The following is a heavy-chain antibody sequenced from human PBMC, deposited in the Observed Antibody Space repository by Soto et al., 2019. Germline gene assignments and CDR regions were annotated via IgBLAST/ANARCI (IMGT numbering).Heavy chain of an antibody. D-gene: IGHD5-12*01. CDR1: GYXFTTNL. V-gene: IGHV5-51*01. CDR3: ARGSGYHNY. Sequence: EXLKISCKSSGYXFTTNLLAWVRQMPGKGLERMGIIYPSYSDTTYSPSFRGQVTISVYKSTSTAYLQLSSLKDSDTAIYYCARGSGYHNYWGQGTLATVS. CDR2: IYPSYSDT. J-gene: IGHJ4*02.